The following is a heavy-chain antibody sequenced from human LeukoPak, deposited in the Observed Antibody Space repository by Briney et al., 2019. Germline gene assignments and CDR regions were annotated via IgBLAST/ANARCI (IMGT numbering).Heavy chain of an antibody. Sequence: SGGSLRLSCAASGFTFSSYSMNWVRQAPGKGLEWVSYISSSSSTVYYADSVKGRFTISRDNAKNSLYLQMNSLRAEDTAVYYRARDGSTSHWAFDIWGQGTMVTVSS. D-gene: IGHD2-2*01. CDR3: ARDGSTSHWAFDI. CDR1: GFTFSSYS. J-gene: IGHJ3*02. CDR2: ISSSSSTV. V-gene: IGHV3-48*04.